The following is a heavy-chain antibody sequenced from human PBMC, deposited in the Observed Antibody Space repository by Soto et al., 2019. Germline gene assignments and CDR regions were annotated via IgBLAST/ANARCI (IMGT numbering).Heavy chain of an antibody. CDR2: IYYSGST. CDR3: ARLGSSGWYCDY. V-gene: IGHV4-39*01. D-gene: IGHD6-19*01. J-gene: IGHJ4*02. Sequence: SETLSLTCTVSGCSISSSSYYWGWIRQPPGKGLEWIGSIYYSGSTYYNPSLKSRVTISVDTSKNQFSLKLSSVTAADTAVYYCARLGSSGWYCDYWGQGTLVTVSS. CDR1: GCSISSSSYY.